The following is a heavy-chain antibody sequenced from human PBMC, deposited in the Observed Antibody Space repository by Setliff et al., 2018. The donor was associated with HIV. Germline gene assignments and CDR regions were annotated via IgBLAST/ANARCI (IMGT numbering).Heavy chain of an antibody. J-gene: IGHJ4*02. D-gene: IGHD3-22*01. Sequence: PSETLSLTCTVSGGSISGYYWSWIRQPPGKGLEWIGLIYTSGRTNYNPSLKSRVTISVDRSKNQFSLNLSSVTAADTALYYCASLFHDTSAPWLYYFDYWGQGTLVTVSS. CDR1: GGSISGYY. CDR3: ASLFHDTSAPWLYYFDY. CDR2: IYTSGRT. V-gene: IGHV4-4*08.